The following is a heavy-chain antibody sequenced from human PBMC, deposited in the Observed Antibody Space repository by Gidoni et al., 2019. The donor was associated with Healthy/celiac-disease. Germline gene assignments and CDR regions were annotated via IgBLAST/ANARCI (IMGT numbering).Heavy chain of an antibody. D-gene: IGHD6-19*01. CDR3: YSSGWPYY. CDR2: ISYDGSNK. Sequence: QVQLVESGGGVVQPGRSLRLSCAASGFTFSSYAMHWVRQAPGKGLEWVAVISYDGSNKYYADSVKGRFTISRDNSKNTLYLQMNSLRAEDTAVYYSYSSGWPYYWGQGTLVTVSS. CDR1: GFTFSSYA. J-gene: IGHJ4*02. V-gene: IGHV3-30*04.